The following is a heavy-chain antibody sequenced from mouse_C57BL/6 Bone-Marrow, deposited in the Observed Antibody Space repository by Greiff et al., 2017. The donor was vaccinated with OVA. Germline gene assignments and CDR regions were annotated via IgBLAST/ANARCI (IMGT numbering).Heavy chain of an antibody. V-gene: IGHV1-64*01. CDR2: INPNSGST. D-gene: IGHD1-1*01. CDR3: ARRHFTTVWGYFDY. CDR1: GYTFTSYW. Sequence: QVQLQQPGAELVKPGASVKLSCKASGYTFTSYWMHWVKQRPGQGLEWIGMINPNSGSTTYNEKFKSKATLTVDKSSSTAYLQLRSLTSEDAAVYYCARRHFTTVWGYFDYWGQGTTLTVSS. J-gene: IGHJ2*01.